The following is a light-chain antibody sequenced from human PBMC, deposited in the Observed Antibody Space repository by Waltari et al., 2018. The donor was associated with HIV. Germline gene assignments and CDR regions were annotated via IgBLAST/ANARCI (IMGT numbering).Light chain of an antibody. CDR3: QTWDSRTVV. Sequence: SYELTQPPSLSVSPGQTASIACSGYKLGETYASWYQQKPGQSPVLVIYQDIKRPSGIPVRFSGSNSGNTATLTISGTQAMEEADYYCQTWDSRTVVFGGGTKLTVL. V-gene: IGLV3-1*01. CDR2: QDI. J-gene: IGLJ2*01. CDR1: KLGETY.